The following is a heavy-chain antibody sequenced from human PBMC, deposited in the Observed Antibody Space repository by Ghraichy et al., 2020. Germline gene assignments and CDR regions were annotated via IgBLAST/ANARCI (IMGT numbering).Heavy chain of an antibody. CDR2: ISYDGSNK. D-gene: IGHD4-17*01. CDR3: AKAEGRDGDSEFDY. J-gene: IGHJ4*02. V-gene: IGHV3-30*18. CDR1: GFTFSSYG. Sequence: GGSLRLSCAASGFTFSSYGMHWVRQAPGKGLEWVAVISYDGSNKYYADSVKGRFTISRDNSKNTLYLQMNSLRAEDTAVYYCAKAEGRDGDSEFDYWGQGTLVTGSS.